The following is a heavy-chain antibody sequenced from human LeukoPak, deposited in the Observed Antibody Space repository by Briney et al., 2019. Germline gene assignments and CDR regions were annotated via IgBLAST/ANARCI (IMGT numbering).Heavy chain of an antibody. V-gene: IGHV4-59*08. J-gene: IGHJ4*02. Sequence: PSETLSLTCTVSGGSISSYYWSWIRQPPGKGLEWIGYISYSGNTNYSPSLESRVAISVDTSKNQFSLKLSSVTAADTAVYYCARHISGYDERFDYWGQGTQVTVSS. CDR2: ISYSGNT. CDR3: ARHISGYDERFDY. CDR1: GGSISSYY. D-gene: IGHD5-12*01.